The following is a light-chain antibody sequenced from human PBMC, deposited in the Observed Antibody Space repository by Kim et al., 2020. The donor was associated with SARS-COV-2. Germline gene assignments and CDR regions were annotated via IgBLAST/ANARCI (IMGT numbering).Light chain of an antibody. CDR3: CSNAPGSTWV. J-gene: IGLJ3*02. CDR1: SSDIGHDNL. Sequence: QSALTQPASVSGSPGQSITISCTGTSSDIGHDNLVSWYQHHPGQAPKLLIFEVRKRPSGVSDRFSGSKSGNTASLTASGLQAEDEADCFCCSNAPGSTWVFGGGTQLTVL. V-gene: IGLV2-23*02. CDR2: EVR.